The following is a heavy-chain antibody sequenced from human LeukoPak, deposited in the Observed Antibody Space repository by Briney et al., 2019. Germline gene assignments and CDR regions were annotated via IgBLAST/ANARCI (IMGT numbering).Heavy chain of an antibody. V-gene: IGHV4-59*01. Sequence: SETLSLTCTVSGGSISSYYWSWLRQPPGKGLEWIGYIYYSGSTNYNPSLKSRVTISVDTSKNQFSLKLSSVTAADTAVYYCARDLSSGWYAFDIWGQGTMVTVSS. D-gene: IGHD6-19*01. CDR2: IYYSGST. J-gene: IGHJ3*02. CDR3: ARDLSSGWYAFDI. CDR1: GGSISSYY.